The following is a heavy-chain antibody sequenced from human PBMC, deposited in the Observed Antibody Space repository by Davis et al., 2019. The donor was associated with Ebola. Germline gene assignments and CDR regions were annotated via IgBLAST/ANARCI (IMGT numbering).Heavy chain of an antibody. J-gene: IGHJ6*03. CDR3: ARGVVIGYCSSTSCPSYYYMDV. CDR2: IYSGGST. Sequence: GESLKISCAASGFTVSSNYMSWVRQAPGKGLEWVSVIYSGGSTYYADSVKGRFTISRDNAKNSLYLQMNSLRAEDTAVYYCARGVVIGYCSSTSCPSYYYMDVWGKGTTVTVSS. D-gene: IGHD2-2*01. CDR1: GFTVSSNY. V-gene: IGHV3-53*01.